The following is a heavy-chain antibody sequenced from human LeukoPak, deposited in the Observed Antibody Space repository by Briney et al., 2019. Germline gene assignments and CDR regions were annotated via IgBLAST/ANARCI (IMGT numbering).Heavy chain of an antibody. CDR1: GGSISSSSYY. Sequence: SETLSLTCTVSGGSISSSSYYWGWIRQPPGKGLEWIGSIYYSGSTYYNPSLKSRVTISVDTSKNQFSLKLSSVTAADTAVYYCARQQYYDSSGYYFYYYYYMDVWGKGTTVTISS. D-gene: IGHD3-22*01. V-gene: IGHV4-39*01. J-gene: IGHJ6*03. CDR3: ARQQYYDSSGYYFYYYYYMDV. CDR2: IYYSGST.